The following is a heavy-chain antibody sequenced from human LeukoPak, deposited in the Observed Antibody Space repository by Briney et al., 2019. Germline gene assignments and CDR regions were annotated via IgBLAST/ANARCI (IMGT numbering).Heavy chain of an antibody. CDR3: AKDLRSSSSRGGFDY. D-gene: IGHD6-6*01. V-gene: IGHV3-23*01. CDR2: ISGSGGST. J-gene: IGHJ4*02. CDR1: GFTFTNYA. Sequence: GGSLRLSCAASGFTFTNYAMTWVRQAPGKGLEWVSAISGSGGSTYYADSVKGRFSISRDNSKNTLYVQINSLRAEDTAVYYCAKDLRSSSSRGGFDYWGQGTLVTVSS.